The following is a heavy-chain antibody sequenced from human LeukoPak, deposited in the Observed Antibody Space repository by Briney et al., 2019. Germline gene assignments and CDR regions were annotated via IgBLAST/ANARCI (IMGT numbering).Heavy chain of an antibody. J-gene: IGHJ4*02. CDR3: ARGRGFADY. D-gene: IGHD3-10*01. Sequence: SETLSLTCTISGGSVSDYYWSWIRQPPGKGLEWIGYIYYSGSTNYNPSLKSRVTISVDTSKNQFSLKLSSVTAADTAVYYCARGRGFADYWGQGTLVTVSS. CDR2: IYYSGST. CDR1: GGSVSDYY. V-gene: IGHV4-59*02.